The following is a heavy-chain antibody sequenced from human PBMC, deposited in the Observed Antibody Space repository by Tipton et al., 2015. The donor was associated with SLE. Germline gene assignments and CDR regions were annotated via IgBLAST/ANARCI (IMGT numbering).Heavy chain of an antibody. Sequence: QLVQSGAEVKKPGSSVKVSCKASGGTFSSYAISWVRQAXXXXXXXXGGIIPIFGTANYAQKFQGRVTITADESTSTAYMELSSLRSEDTAVYYCARDDSSGDACWGQGTLVTVSS. CDR2: IIPIFGTA. CDR3: ARDDSSGDAC. D-gene: IGHD6-19*01. J-gene: IGHJ4*02. V-gene: IGHV1-69*01. CDR1: GGTFSSYA.